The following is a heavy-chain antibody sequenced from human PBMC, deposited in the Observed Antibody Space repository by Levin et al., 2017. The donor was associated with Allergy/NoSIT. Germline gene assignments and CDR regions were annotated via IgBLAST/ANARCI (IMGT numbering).Heavy chain of an antibody. CDR3: AALGSSDY. CDR2: ITSDGSHK. Sequence: GESLKISCTASGLTFTDYGVHWVRQAPDKGLEWVAIITSDGSHKYYADSVRGRFTISRDNSRNTLYLQMNSLRVEDTAVYFCAALGSSDYWGLGTLVTVSS. D-gene: IGHD3-16*01. V-gene: IGHV3-30*03. CDR1: GLTFTDYG. J-gene: IGHJ4*02.